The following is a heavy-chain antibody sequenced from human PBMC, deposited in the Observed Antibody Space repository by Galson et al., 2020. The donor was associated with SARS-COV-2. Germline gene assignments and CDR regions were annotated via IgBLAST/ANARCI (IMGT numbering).Heavy chain of an antibody. D-gene: IGHD5-18*01. CDR3: ARGGTQLWLRGVFDY. CDR2: IYSGGSS. V-gene: IGHV3-66*02. Sequence: GGSLRLSCAASGFSVSSNYMSWVRQAPGKGLEWVSVIYSGGSSYYADSVKGRFTISRDNSKNTLYLQMNTLRAEDTAVYYCARGGTQLWLRGVFDYGGQGTLVTVSS. CDR1: GFSVSSNY. J-gene: IGHJ4*02.